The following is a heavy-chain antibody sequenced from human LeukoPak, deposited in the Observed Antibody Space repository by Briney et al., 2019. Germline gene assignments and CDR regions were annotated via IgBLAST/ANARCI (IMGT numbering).Heavy chain of an antibody. J-gene: IGHJ4*02. CDR1: GFTFSSYA. Sequence: GGSLRLSCAASGFTFSSYAMSWVRQAPGKGLEWVSAISGSGGSTYYADSVKGRFTISRDNSKNTLYLQMNSLRAGDTAVYYCAKDEQWLVLPMFAYWGQGTLVTVSS. V-gene: IGHV3-23*01. CDR3: AKDEQWLVLPMFAY. D-gene: IGHD6-19*01. CDR2: ISGSGGST.